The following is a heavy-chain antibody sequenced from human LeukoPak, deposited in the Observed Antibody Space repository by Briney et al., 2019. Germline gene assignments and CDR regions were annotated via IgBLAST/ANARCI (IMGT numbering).Heavy chain of an antibody. Sequence: PGGSLRLSCAASGFTFRSYWMHWVRQAPGKGLVWVSQINTDGSSTTYADSVKGRFTVSRDNAKNTLFLQVNSLRAEDTAVYYCARDRGIATWYFDLWGRGTLVTASS. CDR3: ARDRGIATWYFDL. CDR1: GFTFRSYW. D-gene: IGHD6-13*01. V-gene: IGHV3-74*01. J-gene: IGHJ2*01. CDR2: INTDGSST.